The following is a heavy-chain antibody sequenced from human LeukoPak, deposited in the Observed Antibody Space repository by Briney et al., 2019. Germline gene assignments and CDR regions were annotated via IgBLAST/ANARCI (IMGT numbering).Heavy chain of an antibody. J-gene: IGHJ4*02. CDR3: AKTPRLAAAGTLVDY. V-gene: IGHV3-23*01. CDR1: GFTFSSYA. CDR2: ISGSGGST. D-gene: IGHD6-13*01. Sequence: GGSLRLSCAASGFTFSSYAMSWVRQAPGKGLEWVSAISGSGGSTCYADSVKGRFTISRDNSKNTLYLQMNSLRAEDTAVYYCAKTPRLAAAGTLVDYWGQGTLVTVSS.